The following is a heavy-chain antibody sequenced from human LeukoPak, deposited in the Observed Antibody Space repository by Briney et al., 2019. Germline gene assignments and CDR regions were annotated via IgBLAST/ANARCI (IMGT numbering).Heavy chain of an antibody. J-gene: IGHJ4*02. D-gene: IGHD4-17*01. CDR3: ARISTVTYFDY. CDR1: GYTFTGYY. V-gene: IGHV1-2*02. CDR2: INPNSGGT. Sequence: ASVKVSCKASGYTFTGYYMHWVRQAPGQGLEWMGWINPNSGGTNYAQKFQGRVTMTRDTSISTAYMEPSSLRSEDTAVYYCARISTVTYFDYWGQGTLVTVSS.